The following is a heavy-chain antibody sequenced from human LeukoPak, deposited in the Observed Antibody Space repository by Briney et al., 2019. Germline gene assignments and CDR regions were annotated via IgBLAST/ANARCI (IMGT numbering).Heavy chain of an antibody. CDR3: ARGGYCSSTSCGTFDY. CDR2: IYYSGST. CDR1: GGSISSYY. D-gene: IGHD2-2*01. V-gene: IGHV4-59*08. Sequence: PSETLSLTCTVSGGSISSYYWSWIRQPPGKGLEWIGYIYYSGSTNYNPSLKSRVTISVDTSKNQFSLKLSSVTAADTAVYYCARGGYCSSTSCGTFDYWGQGTLVTVSS. J-gene: IGHJ4*02.